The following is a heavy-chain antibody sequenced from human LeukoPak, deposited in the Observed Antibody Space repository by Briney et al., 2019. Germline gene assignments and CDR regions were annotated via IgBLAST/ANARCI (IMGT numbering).Heavy chain of an antibody. CDR2: IYPGDSDS. CDR3: ARVIIGGNYGGFYGLDV. V-gene: IGHV5-51*01. J-gene: IGHJ6*02. CDR1: GYSFGSQW. Sequence: GESLKISCKGSGYSFGSQWIGWVRQRPGKGLEWMGIIYPGDSDSRYSPSFQGQVTISAEKSGSTAYLQWGSLRASDTAIYYCARVIIGGNYGGFYGLDVWGQGTTVIVSS. D-gene: IGHD4-11*01.